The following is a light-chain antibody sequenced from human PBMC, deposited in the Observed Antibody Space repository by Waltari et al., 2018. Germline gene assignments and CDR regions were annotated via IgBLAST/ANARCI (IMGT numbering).Light chain of an antibody. CDR1: KLGDKY. Sequence: SYELTQPPSVSVSPGQTASITSSGAKLGDKYACWYQQKPGQSPVPVIYQDRKRPSGIPERFSGSNSGNTATLTISGTQAMDEADYYCQAWDSSTAWVFGGGTKLTVL. J-gene: IGLJ2*01. CDR3: QAWDSSTAWV. CDR2: QDR. V-gene: IGLV3-1*01.